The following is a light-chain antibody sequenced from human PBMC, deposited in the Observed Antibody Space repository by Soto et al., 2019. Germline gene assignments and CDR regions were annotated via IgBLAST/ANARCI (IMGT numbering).Light chain of an antibody. CDR2: GVS. V-gene: IGKV3-11*01. J-gene: IGKJ4*01. CDR1: QAVYSY. Sequence: IVLTQSPATLSLSPGERATLSCRARQAVYSYLSWYQQKPGQAPRLLIYGVSNRATGVPARFSGSGSGTDFTLTISSLEPEDSAVYDCHQRYNWLSFGGGTKVEIK. CDR3: HQRYNWLS.